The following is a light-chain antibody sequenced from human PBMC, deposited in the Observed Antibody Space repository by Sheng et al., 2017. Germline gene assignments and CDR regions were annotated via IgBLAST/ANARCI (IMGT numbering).Light chain of an antibody. V-gene: IGKV3-11*01. CDR3: QQRARWPRT. CDR1: ESVDSR. Sequence: EIVLTQSPATPSLSPGESATLSCRASESVDSRLAWYQQKPGHPPSLLIYDVSYRASGVPARFSGSGFATDFTLTISSLEPEDSAIYHCQQRARWPRTFGQGTKVEVK. CDR2: DVS. J-gene: IGKJ1*01.